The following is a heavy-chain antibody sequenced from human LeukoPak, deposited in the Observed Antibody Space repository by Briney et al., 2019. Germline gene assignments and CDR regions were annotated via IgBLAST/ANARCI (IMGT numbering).Heavy chain of an antibody. CDR2: INHSGST. CDR3: RIVVVTAGLFDY. Sequence: SETLSLTCAVYGGSFSGYYWSWIRQPPGKGLEWIGEINHSGSTNYNPSLKSRVTISVDTSKNQFSLKLSSVTAADTAVYYCRIVVVTAGLFDYWGQGPLVTVSS. CDR1: GGSFSGYY. D-gene: IGHD2-21*02. V-gene: IGHV4-34*01. J-gene: IGHJ4*02.